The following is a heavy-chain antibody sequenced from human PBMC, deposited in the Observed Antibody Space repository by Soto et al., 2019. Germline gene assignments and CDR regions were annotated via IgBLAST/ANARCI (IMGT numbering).Heavy chain of an antibody. CDR3: ARGGGVGVAGSAAFDM. D-gene: IGHD6-19*01. V-gene: IGHV1-2*02. J-gene: IGHJ3*02. Sequence: QLHLVQSGAVVKKPGASVTVSCSASGYPVTAYYMHWVRQAPGRGLEWMGGINPATGAAKYTQTFQGRVTTPRDTSTSPVFMELRGLPSEDTAVFFWARGGGVGVAGSAAFDMRGQGTLVTVSS. CDR2: INPATGAA. CDR1: GYPVTAYY.